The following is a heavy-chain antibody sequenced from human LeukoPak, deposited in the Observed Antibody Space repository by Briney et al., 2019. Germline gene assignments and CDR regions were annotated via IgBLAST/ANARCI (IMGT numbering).Heavy chain of an antibody. V-gene: IGHV3-43*02. CDR2: ISGDGGST. CDR1: GFTFDDYA. CDR3: AKHDSSGYYFDY. J-gene: IGHJ4*02. Sequence: GGSLRLSCAASGFTFDDYAMHWVRQAPGKGLEWVSLISGDGGSTYYADSVKGRFTISRDNSKNSLYLQMNRLRTEDTALYYCAKHDSSGYYFDYWGQGTLVTVSS. D-gene: IGHD3-22*01.